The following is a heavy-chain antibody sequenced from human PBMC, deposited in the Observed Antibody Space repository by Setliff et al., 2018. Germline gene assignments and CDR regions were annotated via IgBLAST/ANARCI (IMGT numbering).Heavy chain of an antibody. CDR3: AKDSLEVVIALHGMDV. Sequence: GGSLRLSCTASGLSYINDWVSWVRQAPGKGLEWLASINPHGSEKYYADSVKGRFTISRDNSKNTLYLQMNSLTNEDTAAYYCAKDSLEVVIALHGMDVWGQGTTVTVSS. J-gene: IGHJ6*02. D-gene: IGHD2-21*01. CDR2: INPHGSEK. V-gene: IGHV3-7*01. CDR1: GLSYINDW.